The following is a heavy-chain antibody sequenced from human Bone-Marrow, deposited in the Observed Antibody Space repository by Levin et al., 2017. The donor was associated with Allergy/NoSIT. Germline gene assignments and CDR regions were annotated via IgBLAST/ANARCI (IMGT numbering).Heavy chain of an antibody. CDR3: ATSRTIDY. Sequence: GESLKISCAASGFTFSSYWMSWVRQAPGKGLEWVANIKQDGSEKYFVDSVKGRFTISRDNANNSLYLQMNSLRAEDTAVYCCATSRTIDYWGLGTLVTVSS. CDR1: GFTFSSYW. J-gene: IGHJ4*02. V-gene: IGHV3-7*01. D-gene: IGHD1-1*01. CDR2: IKQDGSEK.